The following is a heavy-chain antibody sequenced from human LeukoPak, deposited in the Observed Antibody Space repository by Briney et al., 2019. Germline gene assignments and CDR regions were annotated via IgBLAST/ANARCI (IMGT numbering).Heavy chain of an antibody. CDR1: GYTFTSYY. D-gene: IGHD3-3*01. J-gene: IGHJ6*03. CDR3: ARDHYDFWSGYYTGYYYYYYMDV. Sequence: ASVKLSCKASGYTFTSYYMHWVRQAPGQGLEWMGIINPSGGSTSYAQKFQGRVTMTRDTSTSTVYMELSSLRSEDTAVYYCARDHYDFWSGYYTGYYYYYYMDVWGKGTTVTVSS. CDR2: INPSGGST. V-gene: IGHV1-46*01.